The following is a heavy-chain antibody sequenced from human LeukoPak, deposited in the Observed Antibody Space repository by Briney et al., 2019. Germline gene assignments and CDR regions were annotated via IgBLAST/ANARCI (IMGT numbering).Heavy chain of an antibody. D-gene: IGHD3-10*01. CDR2: IIPIFGTA. CDR3: ARGSTGNHSPPHFDY. CDR1: GGTFNSYA. V-gene: IGHV1-69*05. Sequence: EASVKVSCKASGGTFNSYAISWVRQAPGQGLEWMGGIIPIFGTANYAQKFQGRVTITTDESTSTAYMELSSLRSEDTAVYYCARGSTGNHSPPHFDYWGQGTLVTVSS. J-gene: IGHJ4*02.